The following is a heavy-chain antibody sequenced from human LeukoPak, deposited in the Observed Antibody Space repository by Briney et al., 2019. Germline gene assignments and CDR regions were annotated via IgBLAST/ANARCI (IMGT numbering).Heavy chain of an antibody. D-gene: IGHD6-13*01. J-gene: IGHJ6*04. Sequence: GASVKVSCKASGYSFTGYGISWVRQAPGQGLEWMGWISAYNGNTNYARKLQGRVTMTTDTSTSTAYMELRSLRSDDTAVYYCARDPASSPDYGMDVWGNGTTVTVSS. CDR1: GYSFTGYG. CDR3: ARDPASSPDYGMDV. CDR2: ISAYNGNT. V-gene: IGHV1-18*04.